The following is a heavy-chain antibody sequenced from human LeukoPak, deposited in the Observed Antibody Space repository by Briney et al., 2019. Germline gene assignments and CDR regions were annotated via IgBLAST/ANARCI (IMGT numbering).Heavy chain of an antibody. J-gene: IGHJ4*02. V-gene: IGHV3-33*01. Sequence: AGGSLRLSCVASGFTFSSHGMHWVRQAPGKGLEWVAVIWYDASEKYYADSVKGRFTISRDNSKNTLYLQMNSLRAEDTAVYYCAREDQYKSNDYWGQGTLVTVSS. CDR3: AREDQYKSNDY. CDR1: GFTFSSHG. D-gene: IGHD1-1*01. CDR2: IWYDASEK.